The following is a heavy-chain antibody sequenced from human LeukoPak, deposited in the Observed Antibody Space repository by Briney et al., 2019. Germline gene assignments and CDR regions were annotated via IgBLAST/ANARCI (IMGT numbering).Heavy chain of an antibody. J-gene: IGHJ5*02. Sequence: GESLKISCKGSGYSFTSYWIGWVRQMPGKGLEWMGIIYPGDSDIRYSPSFQGQVTISADKSISTAYLQWSSLKASDTAMYYCARYSSSWYLQTTPSSWFDPWGQGTLVTVSS. CDR2: IYPGDSDI. CDR1: GYSFTSYW. D-gene: IGHD6-13*01. CDR3: ARYSSSWYLQTTPSSWFDP. V-gene: IGHV5-51*01.